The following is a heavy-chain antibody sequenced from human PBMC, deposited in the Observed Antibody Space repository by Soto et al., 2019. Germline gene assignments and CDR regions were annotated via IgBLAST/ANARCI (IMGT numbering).Heavy chain of an antibody. CDR2: IRYDGSIT. D-gene: IGHD3-16*01. CDR3: ARGLRGGYGMDV. J-gene: IGHJ6*02. V-gene: IGHV3-74*01. CDR1: GFTFSSYW. Sequence: EVQLVESGGGLVQPGGSLRLSCAASGFTFSSYWMHWVRQAPGKGLVWVSRIRYDGSITNYADSVKGRSTISREDAKNTVYLQMNSLRAEDTAVYYCARGLRGGYGMDVWGQGTTVTVSS.